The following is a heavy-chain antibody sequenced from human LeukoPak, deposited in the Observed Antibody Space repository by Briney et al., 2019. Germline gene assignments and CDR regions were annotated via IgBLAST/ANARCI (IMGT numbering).Heavy chain of an antibody. CDR3: ARAGLYDFWSGSNRGGLDY. Sequence: GAPVKVSCKASGYTFTGYYMHWVRQAPGQGLEWMGWINPNSGGTNYAQKFQGRVTMTRDTSISTAYMELSRLRSDDTAVYYCARAGLYDFWSGSNRGGLDYRGQGTLVTVSS. J-gene: IGHJ4*02. CDR1: GYTFTGYY. CDR2: INPNSGGT. D-gene: IGHD3-3*01. V-gene: IGHV1-2*02.